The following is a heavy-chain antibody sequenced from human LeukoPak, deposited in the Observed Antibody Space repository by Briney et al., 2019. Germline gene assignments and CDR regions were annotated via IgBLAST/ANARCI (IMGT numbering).Heavy chain of an antibody. CDR3: ARVSSTSSNAFDI. Sequence: PGGSLRLSCAASGFTFSSYSMNWVRQAPGKGLEWVSSITCSRSNKYYADSVKGRFTISRANSKNSLYLQMNSLRAEDTAVYYCARVSSTSSNAFDIWGEGTMVTVSS. D-gene: IGHD2-2*01. CDR2: ITCSRSNK. J-gene: IGHJ3*02. CDR1: GFTFSSYS. V-gene: IGHV3-21*01.